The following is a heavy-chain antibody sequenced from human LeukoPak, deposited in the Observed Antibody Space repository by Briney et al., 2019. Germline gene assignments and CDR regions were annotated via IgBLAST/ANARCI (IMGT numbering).Heavy chain of an antibody. CDR1: GGSFSGYY. CDR2: INHSGST. Sequence: SETLSLTCAVYGGSFSGYYWSWIRQPPGKGLEWIGEINHSGSTNYNPSLKSRVTISVDTSKNQFSLKLSSVTAADTAVYYCARPAFRSSWSYYYDMDVWGKGTTVTVSS. D-gene: IGHD6-13*01. CDR3: ARPAFRSSWSYYYDMDV. J-gene: IGHJ6*03. V-gene: IGHV4-34*01.